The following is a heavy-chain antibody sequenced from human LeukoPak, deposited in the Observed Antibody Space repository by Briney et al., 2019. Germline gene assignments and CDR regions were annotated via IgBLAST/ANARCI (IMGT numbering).Heavy chain of an antibody. D-gene: IGHD2-21*02. J-gene: IGHJ6*02. CDR3: ARDRCGGDCYYKAHYYYYGMDV. CDR1: GGSFSGYY. CDR2: IYTSGST. Sequence: PSETLSLTCAVYGGSFSGYYWSWIRQPAGKGLEWIGRIYTSGSTNYNPSLKSRVTMSVDTSKNQFSLKLSSVTAADTAVYYCARDRCGGDCYYKAHYYYYGMDVWGQGTTVTVSS. V-gene: IGHV4-59*10.